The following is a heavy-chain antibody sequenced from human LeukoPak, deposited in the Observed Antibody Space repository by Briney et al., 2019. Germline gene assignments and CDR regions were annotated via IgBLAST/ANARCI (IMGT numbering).Heavy chain of an antibody. D-gene: IGHD3-10*01. Sequence: GESLKISCKGSGYSFTNYWIGWVRQMPGKGLEWMGITYPGDSDTRYSPSFQGQVTISADKSISTAYLQWSSLKASDTAMYYCARLGGLDRGRRNFYYDMDVWGQGTTVTVSS. CDR2: TYPGDSDT. CDR3: ARLGGLDRGRRNFYYDMDV. V-gene: IGHV5-51*01. CDR1: GYSFTNYW. J-gene: IGHJ6*02.